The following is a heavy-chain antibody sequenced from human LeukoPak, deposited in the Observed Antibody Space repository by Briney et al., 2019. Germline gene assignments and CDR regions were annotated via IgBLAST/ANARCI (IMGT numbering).Heavy chain of an antibody. CDR1: GFTFSSYS. D-gene: IGHD3-10*01. CDR3: ARRGSYFGGFDY. CDR2: ISGSGEST. J-gene: IGHJ4*02. V-gene: IGHV3-23*01. Sequence: GGSLRLSCAASGFTFSSYSMNWVRQAPGKGLEWVSAISGSGESTYYAESLKGRFTISRDNSKNTLYLQMNGLRVEDTAIYYCARRGSYFGGFDYWGQGTLLTVPS.